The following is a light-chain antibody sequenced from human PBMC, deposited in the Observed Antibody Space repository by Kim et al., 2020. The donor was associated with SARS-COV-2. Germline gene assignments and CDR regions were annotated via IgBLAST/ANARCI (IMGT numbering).Light chain of an antibody. CDR3: QQYYSAPDT. V-gene: IGKV4-1*01. CDR2: WAS. J-gene: IGKJ2*01. CDR1: QTLLDSSNNGNK. Sequence: DIVMTQSPDSLAVSLGERATINCKSSQTLLDSSNNGNKLAWYQHKPGQPPKLLIYWASTRESGVPDRFSGSGSGTDFTLTISTLQAEDVAVYYCQQYYSAPDTFGQGTKLEIK.